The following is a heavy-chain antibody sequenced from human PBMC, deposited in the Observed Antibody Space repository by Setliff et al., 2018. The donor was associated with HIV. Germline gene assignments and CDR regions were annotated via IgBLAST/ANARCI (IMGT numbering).Heavy chain of an antibody. V-gene: IGHV1-46*03. Sequence: GASVKVSCKASGYTFTSYYVHWVRQAPGQGLEWMGIINPISGNTNYAQNFQGRVTMTRDTSTSIVYMELSSLRSEDTAVYYCARALPGITMIVVVITEVESAFDIWGQGTMVTVSS. CDR3: ARALPGITMIVVVITEVESAFDI. CDR1: GYTFTSYY. D-gene: IGHD3-22*01. J-gene: IGHJ3*02. CDR2: INPISGNT.